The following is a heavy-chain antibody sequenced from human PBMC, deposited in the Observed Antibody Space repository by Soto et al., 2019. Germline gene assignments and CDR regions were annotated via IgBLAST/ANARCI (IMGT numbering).Heavy chain of an antibody. CDR1: GGTFSSNA. D-gene: IGHD3-9*01. V-gene: IGHV1-69*06. CDR3: AVTVTGSRSPLAH. Sequence: QVQLVQSGAEVKKPGSSVKVSCKASGGTFSSNAISWVRQAPGQGLEWMGGIIPIYASPNYAQNFQGRVTVTADKATSTAYLELRRLTFADSAIYYCAVTVTGSRSPLAHWGRGTLVIVSS. CDR2: IIPIYASP. J-gene: IGHJ4*02.